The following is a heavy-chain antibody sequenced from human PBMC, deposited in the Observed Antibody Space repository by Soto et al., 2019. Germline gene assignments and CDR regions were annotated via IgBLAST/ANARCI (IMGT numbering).Heavy chain of an antibody. CDR1: GGTFSSYA. V-gene: IGHV1-69*06. CDR2: IIPILGTA. J-gene: IGHJ6*02. Sequence: SVKVSCKASGGTFSSYAISWVRQAPGQGLEWMGGIIPILGTANYAQKFQGRVTITADKSTSTAYMELSSLRSEDTAVYYCARRGLLWFYMDVWGQGTTVTVSS. CDR3: ARRGLLWFYMDV. D-gene: IGHD3-10*01.